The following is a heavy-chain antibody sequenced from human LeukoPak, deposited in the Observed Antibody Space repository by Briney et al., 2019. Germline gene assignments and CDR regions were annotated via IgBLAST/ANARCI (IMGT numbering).Heavy chain of an antibody. D-gene: IGHD4-17*01. J-gene: IGHJ6*02. CDR1: GFTFSSYA. CDR3: AKELDPTVPRYFYYYGMDV. V-gene: IGHV3-30*04. Sequence: GRSLRLSCAASGFTFSSYAMHWVRQAPGKGLEWVAVISYDGSNKYYADSVKGRFTISRDNSKNTLYLQMNSLRAEDTAVYYCAKELDPTVPRYFYYYGMDVWGQGTTVTVSS. CDR2: ISYDGSNK.